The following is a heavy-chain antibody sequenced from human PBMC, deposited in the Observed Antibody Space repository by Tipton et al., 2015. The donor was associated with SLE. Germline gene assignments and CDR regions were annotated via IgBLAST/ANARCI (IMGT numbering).Heavy chain of an antibody. Sequence: QLVQSGAEVAKPGASARVSCKASGYSFTSNYMHWLRQAPGQGLERMGIINPSSGSTHYARKFQGRVTMTRDTSAGTVYMELSSLKSEDTAVYYCARDQARIFVFDCWGQGTLVTVSS. CDR3: ARDQARIFVFDC. J-gene: IGHJ4*02. V-gene: IGHV1-46*01. CDR2: INPSSGST. CDR1: GYSFTSNY.